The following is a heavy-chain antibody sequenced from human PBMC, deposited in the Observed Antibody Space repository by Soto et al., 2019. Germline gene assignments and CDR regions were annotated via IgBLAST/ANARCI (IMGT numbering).Heavy chain of an antibody. J-gene: IGHJ4*02. CDR1: GYTFTSYA. V-gene: IGHV1-3*01. CDR2: INAGNGNT. CDR3: ARDLIPFASHPAPRAYRDY. Sequence: ASVKVSCNASGYTFTSYARHWVRQAPGQRLEWMRWINAGNGNTKYSQKFQGRVTITRDTSASTAYMELSSLRSEDTAVYYCARDLIPFASHPAPRAYRDYWGRGTLVTVSS. D-gene: IGHD2-21*01.